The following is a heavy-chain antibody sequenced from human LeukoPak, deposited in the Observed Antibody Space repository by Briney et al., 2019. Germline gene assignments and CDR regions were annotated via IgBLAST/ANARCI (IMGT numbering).Heavy chain of an antibody. Sequence: GGSLRLSCAASGFTLSSYWMHWVRQVPGKGLVWVSRINPDGSTTTYADSVKGRFTISRDNAKNTLYLQMNSLRAVDTAVYYCARVRVGAYDFEYWGQGTLVTVSS. D-gene: IGHD3-10*01. CDR3: ARVRVGAYDFEY. J-gene: IGHJ4*02. CDR2: INPDGSTT. CDR1: GFTLSSYW. V-gene: IGHV3-74*01.